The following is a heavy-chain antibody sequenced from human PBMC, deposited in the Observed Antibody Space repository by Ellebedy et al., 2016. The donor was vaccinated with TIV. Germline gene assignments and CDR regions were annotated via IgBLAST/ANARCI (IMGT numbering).Heavy chain of an antibody. J-gene: IGHJ4*02. CDR1: GFSFDEYA. V-gene: IGHV3-9*01. CDR2: ITWNNGFI. CDR3: ARDSGWNKYDY. D-gene: IGHD6-19*01. Sequence: SLKISCTGSGFSFDEYAMHWVRQAPGKGLEWVSGITWNNGFIGYADSVKGRFTISRDNAKNTLYLEMNSLRAEDTAVYYCARDSGWNKYDYWGQGTLVTVSS.